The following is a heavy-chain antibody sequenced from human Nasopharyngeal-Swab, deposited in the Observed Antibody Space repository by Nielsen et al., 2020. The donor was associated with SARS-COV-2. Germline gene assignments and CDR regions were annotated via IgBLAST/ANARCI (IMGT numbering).Heavy chain of an antibody. CDR3: AGHFQDVTIFGVVIPGDYMDV. CDR2: IYYSGST. D-gene: IGHD3-3*01. Sequence: RQAPGKGLEWIGSIYYSGSTYYNPSLKSRVTISVDTSKNQFSLKLSSVTAADTAVYYCAGHFQDVTIFGVVIPGDYMDVWGKGTTVTVSS. V-gene: IGHV4-39*01. J-gene: IGHJ6*03.